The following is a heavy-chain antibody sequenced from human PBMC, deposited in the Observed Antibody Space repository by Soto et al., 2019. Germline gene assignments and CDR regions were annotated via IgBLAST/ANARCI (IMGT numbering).Heavy chain of an antibody. D-gene: IGHD2-15*01. CDR3: ARADSSIPPFVY. CDR1: GYTFTDYY. Sequence: GASVKVSCKPSGYTFTDYYIHWVRQAPGQGLEWMGWINPNSGVTNSAQKFRGCVTMTRDTSITTAYMELTRLTSDDTALYYCARADSSIPPFVYWGQGTLVTVSS. J-gene: IGHJ4*02. V-gene: IGHV1-2*04. CDR2: INPNSGVT.